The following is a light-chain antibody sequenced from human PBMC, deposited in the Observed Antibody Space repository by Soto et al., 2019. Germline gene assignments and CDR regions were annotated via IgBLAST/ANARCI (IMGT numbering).Light chain of an antibody. J-gene: IGLJ2*01. CDR1: SSNIGSNY. Sequence: QAVVTQPPSASGTPGQRVTISCSGSSSNIGSNYVYWYQQLPGTAPKLLIYRNNQRPSGVPDRFSGSKSGTSASLAISGLRSEDEADYYCAAWDDSLSASFGGGTKLTV. CDR2: RNN. V-gene: IGLV1-47*01. CDR3: AAWDDSLSAS.